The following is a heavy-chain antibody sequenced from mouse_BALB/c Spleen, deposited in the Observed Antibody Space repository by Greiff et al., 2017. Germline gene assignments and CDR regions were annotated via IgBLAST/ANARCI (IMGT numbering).Heavy chain of an antibody. V-gene: IGHV5-4*02. CDR3: AREAFTTATAY. CDR2: ISDGGSYT. Sequence: EVQLVESGGGLVKPGGSLKLSCAASGFTFSDYYMYWVRQTPEKRLEWVATISDGGSYTYYPDSVKGRFTISRDNAKNNLYLQMSSLKSEDTAMYYCAREAFTTATAYWGQGTLVTVSA. J-gene: IGHJ3*01. D-gene: IGHD1-2*01. CDR1: GFTFSDYY.